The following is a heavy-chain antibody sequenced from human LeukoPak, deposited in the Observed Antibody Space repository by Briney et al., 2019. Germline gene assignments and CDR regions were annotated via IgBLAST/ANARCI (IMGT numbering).Heavy chain of an antibody. Sequence: PGGSLRLSCAASGFTFSSYAMHWVRQAPGKGLEWVAVISYDGSNKYYADSVKGRFTISRDNSKNTLYLQMSSLRAEDTAVYYCARDFGFDYWGQGTLVTVSS. D-gene: IGHD3-3*01. J-gene: IGHJ4*02. CDR2: ISYDGSNK. CDR3: ARDFGFDY. CDR1: GFTFSSYA. V-gene: IGHV3-30*04.